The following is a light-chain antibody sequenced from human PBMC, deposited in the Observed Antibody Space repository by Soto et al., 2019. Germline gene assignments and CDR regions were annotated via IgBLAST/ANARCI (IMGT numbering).Light chain of an antibody. J-gene: IGKJ5*01. CDR3: QHYDHLPIT. CDR2: DAS. V-gene: IGKV1-33*01. CDR1: HDIRDH. Sequence: IQMTQSPSSLSASVGDRVTLTCQASHDIRDHLHWYQQKPGKPPKLLIYDASNLQTGVPSRFSGSGSGTDFTFTISSLQPEDIATYFCQHYDHLPITFGPGTRLEIK.